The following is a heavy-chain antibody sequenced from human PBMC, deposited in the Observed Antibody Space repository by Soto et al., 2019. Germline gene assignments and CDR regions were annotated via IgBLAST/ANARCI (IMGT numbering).Heavy chain of an antibody. Sequence: QITLNESGPTVVRPTETLTLTCRCSGFSRTTSGVVVCWLRQSPGKAPELLALIYWDDDKRYTASLKSRLTITKDTSQHQVVMTVSALDPADTSTYYCAHRVLRTVFGFVTTTAIYFDFCGQGTPGSGSS. J-gene: IGHJ4*02. CDR2: IYWDDDK. CDR3: AHRVLRTVFGFVTTTAIYFDF. V-gene: IGHV2-5*02. CDR1: GFSRTTSGVV. D-gene: IGHD3-3*01.